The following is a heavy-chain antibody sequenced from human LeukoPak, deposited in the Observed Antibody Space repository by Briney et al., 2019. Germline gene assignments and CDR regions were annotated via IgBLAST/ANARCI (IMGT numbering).Heavy chain of an antibody. D-gene: IGHD3-9*01. CDR3: ARVRYYDILTGYYGDGYFDY. V-gene: IGHV4-59*01. CDR1: GGSISSYY. CDR2: IYYSRSN. Sequence: PSETLSLTRTVSGGSISSYYWSWIRQPPGKGPEWIGYIYYSRSNNYNPSLKSRVTISVDTSKNQFSLKLSSVTAADTAVYYCARVRYYDILTGYYGDGYFDYWGQGTLVTVSS. J-gene: IGHJ4*02.